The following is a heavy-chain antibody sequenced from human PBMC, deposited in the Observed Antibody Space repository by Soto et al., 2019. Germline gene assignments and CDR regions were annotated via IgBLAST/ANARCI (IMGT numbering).Heavy chain of an antibody. CDR1: GXTFSTSY. D-gene: IGHD3-10*01. V-gene: IGHV3-48*03. Sequence: GSLRPSCSASGXTFSTSYMNWVRQAPGKGLEWVSYISSSGSTIYYADSVKGRFTISRDNGKNSLYLQMTSLRAEDTAVYYCARESHYGSGTYFYWGQGTLGTVSS. CDR3: ARESHYGSGTYFY. J-gene: IGHJ4*02. CDR2: ISSSGSTI.